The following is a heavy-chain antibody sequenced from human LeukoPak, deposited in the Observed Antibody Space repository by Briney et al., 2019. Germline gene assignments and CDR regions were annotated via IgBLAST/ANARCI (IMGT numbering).Heavy chain of an antibody. CDR3: ARAEYYYDSSGYYKPFDY. CDR1: GGTFSSYA. J-gene: IGHJ4*02. Sequence: GASVKVSCKASGGTFSSYAISWVRQAPGQGLEWMGGIIPIFGTANYAQKFQGRVTITADESTSTAYMELSSLRSEDTAVYYCARAEYYYDSSGYYKPFDYWGQGTLVTVSS. D-gene: IGHD3-22*01. V-gene: IGHV1-69*13. CDR2: IIPIFGTA.